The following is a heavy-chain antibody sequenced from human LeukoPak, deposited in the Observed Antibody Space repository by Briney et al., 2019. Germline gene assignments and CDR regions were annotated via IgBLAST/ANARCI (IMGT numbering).Heavy chain of an antibody. J-gene: IGHJ1*01. D-gene: IGHD3-10*01. V-gene: IGHV5-51*01. Sequence: GESLKISCEGSGYRFTSSWIGWVRQMPGKGLEWMGIINLSGSDTRYSPSFQGQVTISADKSISTAYLQWSSLKASDTAMFYCATYAGTSSKYFQYWGPGTLVTVSS. CDR2: INLSGSDT. CDR3: ATYAGTSSKYFQY. CDR1: GYRFTSSW.